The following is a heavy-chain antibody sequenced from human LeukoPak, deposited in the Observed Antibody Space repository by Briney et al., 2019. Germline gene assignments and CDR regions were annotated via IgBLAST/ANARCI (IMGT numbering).Heavy chain of an antibody. J-gene: IGHJ4*02. CDR3: ARGREAYIPYYFDY. V-gene: IGHV1-69*13. CDR1: GYTFTSYG. Sequence: EASVKVSCKASGYTFTSYGISWVRQAPGQGLEWMGGIIPIFGTANYAQKFQGRVTITADESTSTAYMELSSLRSEDTAVYYCARGREAYIPYYFDYWGQGTLVTVSS. CDR2: IIPIFGTA. D-gene: IGHD2-2*02.